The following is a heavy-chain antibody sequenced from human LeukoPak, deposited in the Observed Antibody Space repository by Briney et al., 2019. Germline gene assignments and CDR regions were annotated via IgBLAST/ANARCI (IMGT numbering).Heavy chain of an antibody. CDR2: IRSKAYGGTT. V-gene: IGHV3-49*04. CDR1: GFTFGDYA. CDR3: TRGPILARDALDI. Sequence: PGRSLRLSCTASGFTFGDYAMSWVRQAPGKGLEWVGFIRSKAYGGTTEYAASVKGRFTISRDDSKSIAYLQMNSLKTEDTAVYSCTRGPILARDALDIWGQGTMVTVSS. D-gene: IGHD3-3*01. J-gene: IGHJ3*02.